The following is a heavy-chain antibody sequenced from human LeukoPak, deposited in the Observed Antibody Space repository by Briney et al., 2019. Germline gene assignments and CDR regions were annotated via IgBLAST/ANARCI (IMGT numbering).Heavy chain of an antibody. J-gene: IGHJ4*02. Sequence: PGGSLRLSCAASGLTFNNYSTSWVRQAPGKGLEWVSSISSSSSYIYYADSVKGRFTISRDNAKNSLFLHMNSLGAEDAAVYYCAREINLVGAINYWGQGTLVTVSS. CDR3: AREINLVGAINY. CDR1: GLTFNNYS. D-gene: IGHD1-26*01. V-gene: IGHV3-21*01. CDR2: ISSSSSYI.